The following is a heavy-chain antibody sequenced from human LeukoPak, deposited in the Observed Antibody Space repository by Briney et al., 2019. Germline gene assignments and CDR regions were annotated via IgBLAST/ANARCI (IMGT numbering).Heavy chain of an antibody. CDR2: IIPIFGTA. D-gene: IGHD4-11*01. V-gene: IGHV1-69*05. CDR3: ASPGILDDYSNYDDAFDI. CDR1: GGTFSSYA. Sequence: SVKVSCKASGGTFSSYAISWVRQAPGQGLEWMGGIIPIFGTANYAQKFQGRVTITTDESTSTAYMELSSLRSEDTAVYYCASPGILDDYSNYDDAFDIWGQGTMVTVSS. J-gene: IGHJ3*02.